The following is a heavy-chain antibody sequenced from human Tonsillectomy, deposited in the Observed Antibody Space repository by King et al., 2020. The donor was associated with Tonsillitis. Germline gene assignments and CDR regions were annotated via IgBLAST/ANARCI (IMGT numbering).Heavy chain of an antibody. V-gene: IGHV3-30*04. J-gene: IGHJ6*02. D-gene: IGHD5-24*01. CDR1: GFTFSNYA. CDR3: ARDERDCYNYSISGMAD. Sequence: VQLVESGGGVVQPGRSLRLSCAASGFTFSNYAIHWVRQAPGKGLEWVAVISYDGSNKYYADSVKGRFTISRDNSKNTMYLQMNNLRAEDTSVYYSARDERDCYNYSISGMADWGQGTTFTVSS. CDR2: ISYDGSNK.